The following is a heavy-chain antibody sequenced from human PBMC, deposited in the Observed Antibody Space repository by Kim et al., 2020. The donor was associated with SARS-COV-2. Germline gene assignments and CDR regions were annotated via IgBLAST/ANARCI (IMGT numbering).Heavy chain of an antibody. CDR3: ARVPGTTDLNY. CDR1: GYTFTGYY. V-gene: IGHV1-2*06. J-gene: IGHJ4*02. Sequence: ASVKVSCKASGYTFTGYYMHWVRQAPGQELEWMGRINPNSGGTNYAQKFQGRVTMTRDTSISTAYRELSRLRSDDTAVYYCARVPGTTDLNYWGQGTLVTVSS. CDR2: INPNSGGT. D-gene: IGHD1-7*01.